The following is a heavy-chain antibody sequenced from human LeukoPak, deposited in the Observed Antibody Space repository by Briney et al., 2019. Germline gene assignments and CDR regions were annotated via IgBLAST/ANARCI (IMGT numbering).Heavy chain of an antibody. Sequence: GGSLRLPCAASVFTFSSYWMSWVRQAPGKGLEWVANIKQDGSEKYYVDSVKGRFTISRDNAKNSLYLQMNSLRAEDTAVYYCARSRHCSGGSCYSDYWGQGTLVTVSS. J-gene: IGHJ4*02. D-gene: IGHD2-15*01. CDR2: IKQDGSEK. V-gene: IGHV3-7*01. CDR3: ARSRHCSGGSCYSDY. CDR1: VFTFSSYW.